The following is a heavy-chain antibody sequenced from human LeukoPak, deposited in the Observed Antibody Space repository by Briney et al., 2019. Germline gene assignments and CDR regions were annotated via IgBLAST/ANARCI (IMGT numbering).Heavy chain of an antibody. J-gene: IGHJ4*02. CDR1: GYTFTGYY. V-gene: IGHV1-2*02. Sequence: GASVKVSCKASGYTFTGYYMHWARQAPGQGLEWMGWINPNSGGTNYAQKFQGRVTMTRDTSISTAYMELSRLRSDDTAVYYCARNLFYGDYYDYWGQGTLVTVSS. CDR3: ARNLFYGDYYDY. CDR2: INPNSGGT. D-gene: IGHD4-17*01.